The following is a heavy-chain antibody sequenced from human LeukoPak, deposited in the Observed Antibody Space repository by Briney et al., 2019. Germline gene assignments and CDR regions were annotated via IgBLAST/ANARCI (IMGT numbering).Heavy chain of an antibody. D-gene: IGHD3-3*01. CDR1: GFSFSSFS. Sequence: GGSLRLSCAASGFSFSSFSMNWVRQAPGKGLVWVSRINSDGSSTSYADSVKGRFTISRDNAKNTLYLQMNSLRAEDTAVYYCARVFQRFLEWLPTRTHYYYMDVWGKGTTVTVSS. V-gene: IGHV3-74*01. CDR2: INSDGSST. J-gene: IGHJ6*03. CDR3: ARVFQRFLEWLPTRTHYYYMDV.